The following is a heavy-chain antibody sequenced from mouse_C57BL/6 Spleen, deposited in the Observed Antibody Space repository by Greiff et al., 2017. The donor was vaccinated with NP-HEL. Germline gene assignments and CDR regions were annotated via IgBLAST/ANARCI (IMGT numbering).Heavy chain of an antibody. Sequence: QVQLQQPGAELVMPGASVKLSCKASGYTFTSYWMHWVKQRPGQGLEWIGEIDPSDSYTNYNQKFKGKSTLTVDKSSSTAYMQLSSLTSEASAVYYCARSLRGFAYWGQGTLVTVSA. V-gene: IGHV1-69*01. J-gene: IGHJ3*01. CDR1: GYTFTSYW. CDR2: IDPSDSYT. D-gene: IGHD1-1*01. CDR3: ARSLRGFAY.